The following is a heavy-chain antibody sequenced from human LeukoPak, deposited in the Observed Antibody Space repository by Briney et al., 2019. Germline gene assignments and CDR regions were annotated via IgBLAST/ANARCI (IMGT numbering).Heavy chain of an antibody. D-gene: IGHD5-18*01. CDR1: GFTFGDYA. J-gene: IGHJ6*03. CDR3: TRVVEYSYGYYYYYYMDV. CDR2: IRSKAYGGTT. V-gene: IGHV3-49*04. Sequence: GVLRLSCTASGFTFGDYAMSWVRQAPGKGLEWVGFIRSKAYGGTTEYAASVKGRFTISRDDSKSIAYLQMNSLKTEDTAVYYCTRVVEYSYGYYYYYYMDVWGKGTTVTISS.